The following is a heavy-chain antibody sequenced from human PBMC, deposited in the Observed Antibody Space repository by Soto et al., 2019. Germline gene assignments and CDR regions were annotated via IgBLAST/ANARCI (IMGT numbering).Heavy chain of an antibody. V-gene: IGHV3-9*01. Sequence: EVQLVESGGGLVQPGRSLRLSCAASGFTFDDYAMHWVRQVPGKGPEWVSGISWNSGSRGYAESVRGRFTISRDNAKNSLYLQMNSLGAEDTALYSCAKSKGDLELLKTTVTTFWGPFHIWGQGTMVTVSS. CDR2: ISWNSGSR. J-gene: IGHJ3*02. CDR3: AKSKGDLELLKTTVTTFWGPFHI. CDR1: GFTFDDYA. D-gene: IGHD4-17*01.